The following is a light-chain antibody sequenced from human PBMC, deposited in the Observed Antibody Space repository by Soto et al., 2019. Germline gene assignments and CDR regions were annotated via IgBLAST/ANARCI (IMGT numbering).Light chain of an antibody. CDR1: QSISDY. J-gene: IGKJ2*01. Sequence: DIQITQSPSSLSSSVGDRVTITCRASQSISDYLNWYQQKPGKAPNLLIYAASSLHSGVPSRFSASESGTDFTLTISSLQPEDFATYFCQQTYSTPYTFGQGTKVDIK. CDR3: QQTYSTPYT. V-gene: IGKV1-39*01. CDR2: AAS.